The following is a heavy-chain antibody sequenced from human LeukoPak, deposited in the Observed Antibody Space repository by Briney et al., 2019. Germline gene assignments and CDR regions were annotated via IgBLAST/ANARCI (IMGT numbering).Heavy chain of an antibody. Sequence: GGSLRLSCAASGFTFSSYWMSWVRQPPGKGLEWMANIRQDGNEKYYLDSVKGRFTISRDNAKNSLYLQMDSLRAEDTAVYYCATDGSPFDNWGQGTLVTVSS. CDR1: GFTFSSYW. J-gene: IGHJ4*02. CDR2: IRQDGNEK. CDR3: ATDGSPFDN. V-gene: IGHV3-7*01.